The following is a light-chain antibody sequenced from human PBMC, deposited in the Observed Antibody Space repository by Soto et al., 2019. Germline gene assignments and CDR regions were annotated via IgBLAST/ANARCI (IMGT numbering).Light chain of an antibody. CDR3: QQSYSTPSA. V-gene: IGKV1-39*01. CDR1: QSISSY. Sequence: DIQMTQSPSSLSASVGDRVTITCRASQSISSYLNWYQQKPGKAPKLLIYAASSLQNEVPSRFSGSGSCTDYTLTSSSLQPEDFATDYCQQSYSTPSAFGQGTEVEIK. J-gene: IGKJ1*01. CDR2: AAS.